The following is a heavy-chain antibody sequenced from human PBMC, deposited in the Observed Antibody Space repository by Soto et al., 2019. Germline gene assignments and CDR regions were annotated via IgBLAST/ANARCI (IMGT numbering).Heavy chain of an antibody. V-gene: IGHV4-59*01. CDR2: VYNSGST. Sequence: SETLSLTCTVSGGSISSNYWTWIRQPPGKGLEWIGYVYNSGSTNYNPSLKSRITISEDTSKSQFSLKVNSMTAADTAVYYCARYRREAVAGYTLDNWGQGILVTVSS. J-gene: IGHJ4*02. CDR3: ARYRREAVAGYTLDN. D-gene: IGHD6-13*01. CDR1: GGSISSNY.